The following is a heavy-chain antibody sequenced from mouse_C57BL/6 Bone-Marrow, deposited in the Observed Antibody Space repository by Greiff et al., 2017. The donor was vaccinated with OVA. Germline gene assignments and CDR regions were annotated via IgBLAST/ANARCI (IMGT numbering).Heavy chain of an antibody. D-gene: IGHD2-1*01. V-gene: IGHV1-52*01. J-gene: IGHJ4*01. CDR3: ARPTYGNSGAMDY. Sequence: VQLQQPGAELVRPGSSVKLSCKASGYTFTSYWMHWVKQRPIQGLEWIGNIDPSDSETHYNQKFKDKATLTVDKSSSTAYMQLSSLTSEDSAVYDCARPTYGNSGAMDYWGQGTSVTVSS. CDR1: GYTFTSYW. CDR2: IDPSDSET.